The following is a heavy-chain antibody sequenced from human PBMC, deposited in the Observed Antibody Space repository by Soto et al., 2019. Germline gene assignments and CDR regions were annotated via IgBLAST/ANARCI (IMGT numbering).Heavy chain of an antibody. J-gene: IGHJ4*02. CDR1: GYTFTDHG. CDR2: IIPNNGNT. D-gene: IGHD2-15*01. Sequence: QVQLMQSGVEVKKPGASVKVSCKGSGYTFTDHGISWVRQAPGQGLEWMGWIIPNNGNTKNARKFQGRVTMTTDTSTSTAYMELRRLRSDDTAVYYCARLSGVVVGDYWGQGTLVTVSS. V-gene: IGHV1-18*01. CDR3: ARLSGVVVGDY.